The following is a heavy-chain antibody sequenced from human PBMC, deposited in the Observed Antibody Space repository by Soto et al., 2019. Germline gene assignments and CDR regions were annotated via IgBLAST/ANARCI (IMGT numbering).Heavy chain of an antibody. CDR1: GDSINDKNW. V-gene: IGHV4-4*02. D-gene: IGHD5-18*01. CDR3: ARRYGSCFDY. J-gene: IGHJ4*02. CDR2: IYHTGRS. Sequence: SETLSLTCSASGDSINDKNWWTWLRQPPGKRLEWIGDIYHTGRSSYNPSLTSRVAMSVDKSKNQFSLKLISVTAADTAVYYCARRYGSCFDYWGQGTLVTVSS.